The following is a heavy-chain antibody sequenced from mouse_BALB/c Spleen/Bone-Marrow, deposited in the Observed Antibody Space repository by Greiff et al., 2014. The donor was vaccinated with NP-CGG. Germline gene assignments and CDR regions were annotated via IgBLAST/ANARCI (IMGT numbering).Heavy chain of an antibody. Sequence: VQLQQSGAELVKPGASVKLSCTASGFNIKDTYMHWVKQRPEQGLEWIGRIDPANCNTKYDPKFQGKATITADTSSNTAYLQFSSLTSEDTAVYYCAAYYYGTYGFAYWGQGTLVTVSA. J-gene: IGHJ3*01. CDR2: IDPANCNT. CDR1: GFNIKDTY. CDR3: AAYYYGTYGFAY. D-gene: IGHD1-1*01. V-gene: IGHV14-3*02.